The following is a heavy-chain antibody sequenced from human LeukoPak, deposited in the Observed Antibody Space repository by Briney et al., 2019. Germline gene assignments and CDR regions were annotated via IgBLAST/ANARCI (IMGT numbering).Heavy chain of an antibody. V-gene: IGHV3-7*02. Sequence: GGSLRLSCAASGFTFSSYWMSWVRQAPGKGLEWVANKKQDGSEKYYVDSVEGRFTISRDNAKNSLYLQMNSLRAEDTAVYYCASARDPHFDYWGQGTLVTVSS. CDR1: GFTFSSYW. J-gene: IGHJ4*02. CDR2: KKQDGSEK. CDR3: ASARDPHFDY.